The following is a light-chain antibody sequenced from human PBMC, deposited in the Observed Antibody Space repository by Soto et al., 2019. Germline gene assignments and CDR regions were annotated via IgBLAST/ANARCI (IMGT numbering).Light chain of an antibody. CDR2: DAS. J-gene: IGKJ4*01. V-gene: IGKV3-11*01. Sequence: EILLTQSPANRSLYPGERATLSCRASQSVSSYLAWYQQKPGQAPRLLIYDASNRATGIPARFSGSGSGTDFTLTISSLEPEDFAVYYCQQRSNWPLTFGGGTKVDIK. CDR3: QQRSNWPLT. CDR1: QSVSSY.